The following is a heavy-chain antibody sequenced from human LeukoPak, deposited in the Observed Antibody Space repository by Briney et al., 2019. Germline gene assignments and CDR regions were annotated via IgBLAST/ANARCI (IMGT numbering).Heavy chain of an antibody. CDR2: IYYSGST. J-gene: IGHJ6*02. Sequence: PSETLSLTCSVSGGSISDGDYYWSWIRQPPGKGLEWIGYIYYSGSTNYNPSLKSRVTISVDTSKNQFSLKLSSVTAADTAVYYCARGAFITMVFYGMDVWGQGTTATVSS. CDR1: GGSISDGDYY. D-gene: IGHD3-10*01. V-gene: IGHV4-61*08. CDR3: ARGAFITMVFYGMDV.